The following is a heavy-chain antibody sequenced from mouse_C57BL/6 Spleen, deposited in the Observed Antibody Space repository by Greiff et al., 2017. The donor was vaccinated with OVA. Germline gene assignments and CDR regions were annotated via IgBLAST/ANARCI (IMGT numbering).Heavy chain of an antibody. CDR1: GYTFTSYW. D-gene: IGHD3-2*02. V-gene: IGHV1-52*01. Sequence: VQLQQPGAELVRPGSSVKLSCKASGYTFTSYWMHWVKQRPIQGLEWIGNIDPSDSETHYNQKFKDKATLTVDKSSSTAYMQLSSLTSEDSAVYYCASLDSSGPYYFDYWGQGTTLTVSS. J-gene: IGHJ2*01. CDR3: ASLDSSGPYYFDY. CDR2: IDPSDSET.